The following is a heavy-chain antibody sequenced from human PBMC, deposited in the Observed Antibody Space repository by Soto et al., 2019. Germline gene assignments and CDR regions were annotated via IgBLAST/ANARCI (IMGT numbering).Heavy chain of an antibody. D-gene: IGHD2-21*02. CDR1: GLSLSTTGVG. CDR2: IYWDDDK. V-gene: IGHV2-5*02. CDR3: VQSRCGGDCLQSYSSHSYYGLDV. Sequence: QITLKESGPTLVKPTQTLTLTCTFSGLSLSTTGVGVGWIRQPPGKAPEWLALIYWDDDKRYSPSLKSRLTINKDTSKNQVVLTMTNMDPVDTATYYCVQSRCGGDCLQSYSSHSYYGLDVWGQGTTVTVSS. J-gene: IGHJ6*02.